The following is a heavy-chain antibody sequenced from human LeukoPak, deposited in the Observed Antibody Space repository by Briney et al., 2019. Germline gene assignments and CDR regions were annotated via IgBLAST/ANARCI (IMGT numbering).Heavy chain of an antibody. V-gene: IGHV1-46*01. CDR3: ARAAIVVVPAAIDY. CDR1: GYTFTSYY. CDR2: INPSGGST. D-gene: IGHD2-2*01. Sequence: ASVKVSFKASGYTFTSYYMHWVRQAPGQGLEWMGVINPSGGSTSYAQKFQGRVTMTRDTSTSTVYMELSSLRSENTAVYYCARAAIVVVPAAIDYWGQGTLVTVSS. J-gene: IGHJ4*02.